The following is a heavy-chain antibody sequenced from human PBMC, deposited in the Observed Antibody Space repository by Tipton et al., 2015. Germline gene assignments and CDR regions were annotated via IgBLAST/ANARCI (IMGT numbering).Heavy chain of an antibody. CDR3: AKVRHRQLPYYFDY. J-gene: IGHJ4*02. Sequence: SLRLSCAASGFTFSSYAMSWVRQAPGKGLDWVSSISGSGGSTYYADSVKGRFTISRDNSKNTLFLQMNSLRAEDTAVYYCAKVRHRQLPYYFDYWGQGTLVTVSS. CDR2: ISGSGGST. CDR1: GFTFSSYA. D-gene: IGHD5-18*01. V-gene: IGHV3-23*01.